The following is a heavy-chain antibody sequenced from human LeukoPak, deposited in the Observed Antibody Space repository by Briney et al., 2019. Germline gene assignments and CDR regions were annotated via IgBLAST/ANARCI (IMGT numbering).Heavy chain of an antibody. CDR2: ISGSGGST. D-gene: IGHD3-22*01. CDR3: AKQFYYDSSGYIDY. J-gene: IGHJ4*02. CDR1: GGSISSSSYY. Sequence: ETLSLTCTVSGGSISSSSYYWGWVRQAPGKGLEWVSAISGSGGSTYYADSVKGRFTISRDNSKNTLYLQMNSLRAEDTAVYYCAKQFYYDSSGYIDYWGQGTLVTVSS. V-gene: IGHV3-23*01.